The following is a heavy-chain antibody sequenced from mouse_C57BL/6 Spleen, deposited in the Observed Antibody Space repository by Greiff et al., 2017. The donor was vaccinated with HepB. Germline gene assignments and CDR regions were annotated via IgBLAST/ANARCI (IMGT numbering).Heavy chain of an antibody. J-gene: IGHJ1*03. CDR2: INPSSGYT. CDR1: GYTFTSYT. V-gene: IGHV1-4*01. Sequence: VKLQESGAELARPGASVKMSCKASGYTFTSYTMHWVKQRPGQGLEWIGYINPSSGYTKYNQKFKDKATLTADKSSSTAYMQLSSLTSEDSAVYYCARRGDGYYGYFDVWGTGTTVTVSS. CDR3: ARRGDGYYGYFDV. D-gene: IGHD2-3*01.